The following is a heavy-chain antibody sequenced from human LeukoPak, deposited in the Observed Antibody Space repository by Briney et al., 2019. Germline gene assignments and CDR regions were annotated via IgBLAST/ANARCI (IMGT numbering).Heavy chain of an antibody. CDR1: GFTFSDYA. Sequence: GGSLRLSCVASGFTFSDYAMNWVRQAPGKGLEWVSTFKTNSGQVYYAESVRGRFTVSRDNSKNTVYLQMSSLRAEDTALYYCARSVPDYTRFDYWGQGALVTVSS. V-gene: IGHV3-23*01. CDR2: FKTNSGQV. CDR3: ARSVPDYTRFDY. J-gene: IGHJ4*02. D-gene: IGHD4-11*01.